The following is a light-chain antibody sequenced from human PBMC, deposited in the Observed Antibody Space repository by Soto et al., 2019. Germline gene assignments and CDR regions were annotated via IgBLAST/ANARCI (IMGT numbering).Light chain of an antibody. CDR2: RNN. CDR1: SSNIGSNY. V-gene: IGLV1-47*01. Sequence: SVLTQPPSASGTPGQRVTISCSGSSSNIGSNYVYWYQQLPGTAPKLLIYRNNQRPSGVPDRFSGSKSGTSASLAISGLRSEDEADYYCAAWDDSLSDLFGTGTKVTVL. J-gene: IGLJ1*01. CDR3: AAWDDSLSDL.